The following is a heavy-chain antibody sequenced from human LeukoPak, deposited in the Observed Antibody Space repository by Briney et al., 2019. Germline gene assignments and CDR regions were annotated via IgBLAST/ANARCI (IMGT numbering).Heavy chain of an antibody. Sequence: PGGSLRLSCAASGFTFSDYYMSWIRQAPGKGLEWVSYISSSGSTIYYADSVKGRFTISRDNAKNSLYLQMNSLRAEGTAVYYCARHSSGWTVDAFDIWGQGTMVTVSS. CDR2: ISSSGSTI. V-gene: IGHV3-11*01. CDR3: ARHSSGWTVDAFDI. J-gene: IGHJ3*02. CDR1: GFTFSDYY. D-gene: IGHD6-19*01.